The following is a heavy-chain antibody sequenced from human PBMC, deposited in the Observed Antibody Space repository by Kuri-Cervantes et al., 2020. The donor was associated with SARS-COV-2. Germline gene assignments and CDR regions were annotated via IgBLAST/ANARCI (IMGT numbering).Heavy chain of an antibody. CDR2: IYHSGST. D-gene: IGHD6-13*01. CDR1: GGSISSGGYY. Sequence: SETLSLTCTVSGGSISSGGYYWSWIRQPPGKGLEWIGYIYHSGSTYYNPSLKRRVTISVDRSKNQFSLKLSSVTAADTAVYYCARVTGSSSWYDSRPNHNWFDPWGQGTLVTVSS. J-gene: IGHJ5*02. CDR3: ARVTGSSSWYDSRPNHNWFDP. V-gene: IGHV4-30-2*01.